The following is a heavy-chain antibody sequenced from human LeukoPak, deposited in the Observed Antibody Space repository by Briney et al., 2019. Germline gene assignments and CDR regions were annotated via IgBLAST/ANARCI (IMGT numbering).Heavy chain of an antibody. CDR1: GGSISSSSYY. CDR2: IYYSGST. CDR3: ARVQYYYDSSGYYSGYYYYYYMDV. Sequence: PSETLSLTCTVSGGSISSSSYYWGWIRQPPGKGLEWIGSIYYSGSTYYNPSLKSRVTISVDTSKNQFSLKLSSVTAADTAVYYCARVQYYYDSSGYYSGYYYYYYMDVWGKGTTVTVSS. V-gene: IGHV4-39*01. D-gene: IGHD3-22*01. J-gene: IGHJ6*03.